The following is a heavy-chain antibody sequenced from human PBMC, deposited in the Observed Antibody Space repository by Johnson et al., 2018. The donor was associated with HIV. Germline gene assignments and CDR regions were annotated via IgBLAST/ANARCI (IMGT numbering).Heavy chain of an antibody. J-gene: IGHJ3*02. Sequence: VQLVESGGDLVQPGRSLRLSCTTSGFTFGDYAISWFRQAPGKGLEWVANIKQDGSEKYYVDSVKGRFTISRDNSKNTLYLQMNSLRAEDTAVYYCARDHLRRSHAFDIWGQGTMVTVSS. CDR3: ARDHLRRSHAFDI. CDR2: IKQDGSEK. CDR1: GFTFGDYA. V-gene: IGHV3-7*03. D-gene: IGHD2-15*01.